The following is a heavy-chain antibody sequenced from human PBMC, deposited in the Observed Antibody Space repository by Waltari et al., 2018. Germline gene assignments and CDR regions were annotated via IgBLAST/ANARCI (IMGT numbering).Heavy chain of an antibody. J-gene: IGHJ6*02. CDR3: ARELIWFGESAVYNGMDV. V-gene: IGHV3-30*01. CDR1: GFTFRTYA. Sequence: QVQLVESGGGVVQPGRSLRLSCAASGFTFRTYAMHWVRQAPGKGLEWVAVISYDGSNKYYAQSVKGRFTISRDNSKNTLHLQMNSLRGEDTAVYYCARELIWFGESAVYNGMDVWGQGTTVTVSS. CDR2: ISYDGSNK. D-gene: IGHD3-10*01.